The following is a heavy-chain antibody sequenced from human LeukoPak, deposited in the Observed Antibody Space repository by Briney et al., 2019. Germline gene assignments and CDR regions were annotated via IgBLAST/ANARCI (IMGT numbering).Heavy chain of an antibody. V-gene: IGHV4-61*02. J-gene: IGHJ4*02. Sequence: SETLSLTCTVSGGSISSGSYYWSWIRQPAGMGLEWIGRIYTSGSTNYNPSLKSRVTISVDTSKNQFSLKLSSVTAADTAVYYCAREEFRGTYNGWGQGTLVTVSS. D-gene: IGHD1-14*01. CDR3: AREEFRGTYNG. CDR1: GGSISSGSYY. CDR2: IYTSGST.